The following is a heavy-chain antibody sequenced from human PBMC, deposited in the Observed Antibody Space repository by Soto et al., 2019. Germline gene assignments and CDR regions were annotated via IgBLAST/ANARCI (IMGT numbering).Heavy chain of an antibody. J-gene: IGHJ4*01. D-gene: IGHD1-1*01. Sequence: QLQLQESGPGLVKPSQTLSLNCAVSGGSISSGGYSWSWIRQPPGKGLEWIGYIYHSGSTYYHPSLESRVTITVDRSRNQFSLKLSSVTAADTAVYYGARVEREYNYYFDYWGHGTLVTVSA. CDR2: IYHSGST. V-gene: IGHV4-30-2*01. CDR1: GGSISSGGYS. CDR3: ARVEREYNYYFDY.